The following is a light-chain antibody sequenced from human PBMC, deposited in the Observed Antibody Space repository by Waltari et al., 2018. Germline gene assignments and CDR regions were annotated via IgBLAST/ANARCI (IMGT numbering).Light chain of an antibody. J-gene: IGKJ4*01. Sequence: EIVLTQSPATLSLFAGERATLSCRASESVSRYLGWYQPKPGQAPRLLIYDTSIRATGVPARFIGSGYGTDFTLTISSLEPEDCALYFCQQRSLWPLTFGGGTKVEI. V-gene: IGKV3-11*01. CDR1: ESVSRY. CDR3: QQRSLWPLT. CDR2: DTS.